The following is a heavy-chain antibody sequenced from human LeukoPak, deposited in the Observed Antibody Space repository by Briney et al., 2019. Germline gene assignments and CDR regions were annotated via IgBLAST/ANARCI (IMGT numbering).Heavy chain of an antibody. CDR3: ARLGTNPLQYYFDY. D-gene: IGHD1-14*01. V-gene: IGHV1-69*01. CDR2: IIPIFGTA. CDR1: GGTFSSYA. J-gene: IGHJ4*02. Sequence: ASVKVSCKASGGTFSSYAISWVRQAPGQGLEWMGGIIPIFGTANYAQKFQGRVTIPADESTSTAYMELSSLRSEDTAVYYCARLGTNPLQYYFDYWGQGTLVTVSS.